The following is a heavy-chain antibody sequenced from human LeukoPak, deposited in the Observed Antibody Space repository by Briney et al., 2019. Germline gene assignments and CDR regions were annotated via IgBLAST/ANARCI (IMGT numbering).Heavy chain of an antibody. CDR3: ATRYLLGAFGI. D-gene: IGHD2-2*02. Sequence: PSETLSLTCTVSGGSISSYYWSWIRQPPGKGLEWIGYIYYSGSTNYNPSLKSRVTISVDTSKNQFSLKLSSVTAADTAVYYCATRYLLGAFGIWGQGTMVTVSS. V-gene: IGHV4-59*01. CDR1: GGSISSYY. J-gene: IGHJ3*02. CDR2: IYYSGST.